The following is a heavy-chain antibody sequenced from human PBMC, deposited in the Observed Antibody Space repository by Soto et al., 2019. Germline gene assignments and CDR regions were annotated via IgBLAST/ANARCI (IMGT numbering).Heavy chain of an antibody. CDR3: ARLNGYCISTNCHGYYGMDV. D-gene: IGHD2-2*03. J-gene: IGHJ6*02. CDR1: GGTVSSSGYS. CDR2: IYSSENT. V-gene: IGHV4-39*01. Sequence: PSETMSLTCPVAGGTVSSSGYSWGWISQSPGKGLEWIGTIYSSENTYYNPSLMSRVTISVDTSKNEFSLKLSSVTAADTAVYYCARLNGYCISTNCHGYYGMDVWGQGTTVTVS.